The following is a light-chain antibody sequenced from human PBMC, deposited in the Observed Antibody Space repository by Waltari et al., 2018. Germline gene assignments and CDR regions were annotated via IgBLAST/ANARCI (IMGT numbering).Light chain of an antibody. CDR3: QQYYSIPYT. V-gene: IGKV4-1*01. Sequence: DIVMTQSPDSLAVSLGERATSNRKSSQNILYSPNSKNYLAWYQHKPGQPPKLLIYWASTRESGVPDRFSGSGSETDFTLTISSLQAEDVAVYYCQQYYSIPYTFGQGTKLEIK. CDR1: QNILYSPNSKNY. J-gene: IGKJ2*01. CDR2: WAS.